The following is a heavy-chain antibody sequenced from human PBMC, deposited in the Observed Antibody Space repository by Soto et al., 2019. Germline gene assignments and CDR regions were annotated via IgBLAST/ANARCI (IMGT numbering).Heavy chain of an antibody. D-gene: IGHD3-22*01. CDR3: ARVHYYDSSGYYL. J-gene: IGHJ4*02. CDR1: GFTFSSYS. CDR2: ISSSSSYI. V-gene: IGHV3-21*01. Sequence: EVQLVESGGCLVKPGGSLRLSCAAFGFTFSSYSMNWVRQAPGKGLEWVSSISSSSSYIYYADSVKGRFTISRDNAKNSLYLQMNSLRAEDTAVYYCARVHYYDSSGYYLWGQGTLVTVSS.